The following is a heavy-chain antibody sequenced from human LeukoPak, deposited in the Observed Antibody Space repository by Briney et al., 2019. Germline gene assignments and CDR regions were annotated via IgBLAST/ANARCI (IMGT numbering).Heavy chain of an antibody. CDR3: TRGGATGSWYWFF. CDR1: GLTFSSHW. CDR2: INKDGSEQ. V-gene: IGHV3-7*01. D-gene: IGHD6-13*01. J-gene: IGHJ4*02. Sequence: GGSLRLFCAASGLTFSSHWMTGVRQAPGKAPEGVASINKDGSEQYYVASVKGRFTISRDNDKNSLSLQVSSVRDEDTAVYDCTRGGATGSWYWFFWGQGTLVTVSS.